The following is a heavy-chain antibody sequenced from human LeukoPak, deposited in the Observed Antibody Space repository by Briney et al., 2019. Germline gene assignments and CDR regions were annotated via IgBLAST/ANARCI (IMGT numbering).Heavy chain of an antibody. V-gene: IGHV3-33*06. CDR3: AKGSTTFGY. D-gene: IGHD2/OR15-2a*01. Sequence: GGSLRLSCVASGFTFSNYGMHWVRQAPGKGLEWVAVIWSDGGNKFYRDSVKGRFTISRDNSKNTLYLQMNSLSAEDTAVYYCAKGSTTFGYWGQGTLVTVSS. J-gene: IGHJ4*02. CDR2: IWSDGGNK. CDR1: GFTFSNYG.